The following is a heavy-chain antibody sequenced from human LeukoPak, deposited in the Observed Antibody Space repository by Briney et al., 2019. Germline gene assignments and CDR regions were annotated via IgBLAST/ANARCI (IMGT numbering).Heavy chain of an antibody. CDR3: ARASLIRYFDS. D-gene: IGHD2-8*01. Sequence: PSETLSLTCAVYGGSFSGYYWSWIRQPPGKGLEWIGEINHSGSTNYNPSLKSRVTISVDTSKNQFSLKLSSVTAAGTAVYYCARASLIRYFDSWGQGTLVTVSS. CDR2: INHSGST. V-gene: IGHV4-34*01. J-gene: IGHJ4*02. CDR1: GGSFSGYY.